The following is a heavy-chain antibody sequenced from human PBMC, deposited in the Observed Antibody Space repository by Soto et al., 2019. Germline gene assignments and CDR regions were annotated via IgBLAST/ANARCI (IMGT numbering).Heavy chain of an antibody. Sequence: QVQLVESGGGVVQPGRSLRLSGAASGFTFSSYGMHWVRQAPGKGLEWVAVIWYDGSNKYYADSVKGRFTISRDNSKNTLYLQMNSLRAEDTAVYYCARGMGLWFGESSGGMDVWGQGTTVTVSS. CDR3: ARGMGLWFGESSGGMDV. CDR1: GFTFSSYG. CDR2: IWYDGSNK. V-gene: IGHV3-33*01. J-gene: IGHJ6*02. D-gene: IGHD3-10*01.